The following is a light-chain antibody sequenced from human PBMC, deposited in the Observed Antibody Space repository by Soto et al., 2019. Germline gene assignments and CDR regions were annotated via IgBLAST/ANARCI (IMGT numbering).Light chain of an antibody. CDR2: TAG. CDR1: SSNIGSNT. CDR3: SAGENSLNGYV. V-gene: IGLV1-44*01. Sequence: QPVLTQPLSVSASPGQRVTISCSGGSSNIGSNTVAWYQHLPGTAPPRLIFTAGQRPSGVPGRFSGSKSGTSASLAISGLRSEDGGDYTCSAGENSLNGYVFGPGPRVPVL. J-gene: IGLJ1*01.